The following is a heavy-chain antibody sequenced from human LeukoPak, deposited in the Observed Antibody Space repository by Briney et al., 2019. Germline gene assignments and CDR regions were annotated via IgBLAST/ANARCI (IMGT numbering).Heavy chain of an antibody. J-gene: IGHJ6*02. CDR3: ARYYSXYDXPLYYYYGMDV. V-gene: IGHV1-18*01. Sequence: GASVKVSCKASGYTFTSYGISWVRQAPGQGLEWMGWISAYNGNTNYAQKLQGRVTMTTDTSTSTAYMELRSLRSDDTAVYYCARYYSXYDXPLYYYYGMDVWGQGTTVTVSS. CDR2: ISAYNGNT. D-gene: IGHD5-12*01. CDR1: GYTFTSYG.